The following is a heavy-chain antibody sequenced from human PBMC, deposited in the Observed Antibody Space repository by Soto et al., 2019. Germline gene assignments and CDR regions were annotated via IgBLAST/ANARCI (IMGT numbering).Heavy chain of an antibody. CDR3: AKVIGEWATIDAFDI. J-gene: IGHJ3*02. CDR2: ISGSGGST. Sequence: GESLKISCAASGFTFSSYAMSWVRQAPGKGLEWVSAISGSGGSTYYADSVKGRFTISRDNSKNTLYLQMNSLRAEDTAVYYCAKVIGEWATIDAFDIWGQGTMVTVSS. V-gene: IGHV3-23*01. D-gene: IGHD1-26*01. CDR1: GFTFSSYA.